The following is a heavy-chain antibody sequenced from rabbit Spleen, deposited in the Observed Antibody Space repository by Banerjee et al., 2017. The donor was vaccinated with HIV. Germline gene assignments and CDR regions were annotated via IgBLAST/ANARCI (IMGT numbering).Heavy chain of an antibody. CDR2: INVYTGKP. J-gene: IGHJ4*01. V-gene: IGHV1S40*01. CDR3: ASEVENGLGEINL. CDR1: GFPFSNKAV. Sequence: QSLEESGGDLVKPGASLTLACTASGFPFSNKAVMCWVRQAPGKGLQWIACINVYTGKPVYATWAKGRFTISRTSSTTVTLQMTSLTAADTATYFCASEVENGLGEINLWGPGTLVTVS. D-gene: IGHD5-1*01.